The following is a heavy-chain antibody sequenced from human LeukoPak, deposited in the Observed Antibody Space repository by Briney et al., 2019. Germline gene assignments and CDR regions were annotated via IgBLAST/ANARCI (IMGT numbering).Heavy chain of an antibody. CDR1: GFTFSSYA. CDR3: AKDSSASYASGSYSFDY. J-gene: IGHJ4*02. CDR2: ISGSGGST. D-gene: IGHD3-10*01. V-gene: IGHV3-23*01. Sequence: GGSLRLSCAASGFTFSSYAVSWVRQAPGKGLEWVSAISGSGGSTYYAESVKGRFTNSRDNSKNTLHLQMNSLRAEDTAVYYCAKDSSASYASGSYSFDYWGQGTLSPSPQ.